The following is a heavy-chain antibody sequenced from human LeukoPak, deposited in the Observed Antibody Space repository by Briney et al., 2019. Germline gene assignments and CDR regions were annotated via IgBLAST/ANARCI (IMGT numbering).Heavy chain of an antibody. J-gene: IGHJ4*02. CDR2: ISTSGSST. CDR3: AREPGNNGDLDY. CDR1: GFTFSTYN. D-gene: IGHD4-17*01. V-gene: IGHV3-21*01. Sequence: GGSLRLSCAASGFTFSTYNMNWVRQAPGKGLEWVSSISTSGSSTFYADSMKGRFTISGDNAKSSLYLQMSSLRAEDTAVYYCAREPGNNGDLDYWGQGTLVTVSS.